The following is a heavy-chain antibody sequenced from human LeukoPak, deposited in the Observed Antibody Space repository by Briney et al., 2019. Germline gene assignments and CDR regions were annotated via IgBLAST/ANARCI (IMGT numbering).Heavy chain of an antibody. Sequence: SETLSLTCTVSGGSISSGGYYWSWIRQPPGKGLEWIGYIYHSGSTYYNPSLKSRVTISVDTSKNQFSLKLSSVTAADTAVYYCASGGWLLGYWGQGTLVTVSS. J-gene: IGHJ4*02. D-gene: IGHD3-22*01. CDR2: IYHSGST. V-gene: IGHV4-30-2*01. CDR3: ASGGWLLGY. CDR1: GGSISSGGYY.